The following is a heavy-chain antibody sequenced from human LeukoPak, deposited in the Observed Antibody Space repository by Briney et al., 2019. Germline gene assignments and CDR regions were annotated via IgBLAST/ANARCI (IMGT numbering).Heavy chain of an antibody. V-gene: IGHV3-11*04. Sequence: PGGSLRLSCAVSGFTFTDTYMTWIRQAPGKGLESLSYISPSGTDISYADSVKGRFTISRDNAKNSLYLQMNSLRAEDTAVYYCARRGSGYTGPIDYWGQGTVVTVSS. D-gene: IGHD5-12*01. CDR3: ARRGSGYTGPIDY. CDR2: ISPSGTDI. CDR1: GFTFTDTY. J-gene: IGHJ4*02.